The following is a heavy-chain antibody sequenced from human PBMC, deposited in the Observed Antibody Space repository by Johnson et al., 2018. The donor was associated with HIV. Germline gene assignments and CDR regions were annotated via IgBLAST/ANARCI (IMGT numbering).Heavy chain of an antibody. V-gene: IGHV3-66*01. J-gene: IGHJ3*02. D-gene: IGHD3-16*01. CDR1: GFTVTSNY. Sequence: VQLVESGGGLVQPGESLRLSCAAAGFTVTSNYMSWVRQAPGKGLEWVSVIYSGGSTYYADSVKGRFTISRDNSKNTLYLQMNSLRAEDTAVYYCARGGGNDAFDIWGQGTMVTVSS. CDR3: ARGGGNDAFDI. CDR2: IYSGGST.